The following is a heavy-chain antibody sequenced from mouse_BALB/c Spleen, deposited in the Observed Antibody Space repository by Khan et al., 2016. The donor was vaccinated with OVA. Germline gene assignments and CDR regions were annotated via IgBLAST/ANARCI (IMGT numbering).Heavy chain of an antibody. Sequence: QIQLVQSGPELKKPGETVKISCRASGYTFTNYGMNWVKQAPGKGLKWMGWITTHTGEPRYADDFRGRFACSLETSARPAYLQINNLTHEDTPTYCCARSNGNYWFAYWGQGTPVTVSA. CDR3: ARSNGNYWFAY. CDR2: ITTHTGEP. J-gene: IGHJ3*01. CDR1: GYTFTNYG. D-gene: IGHD2-1*01. V-gene: IGHV9-3-1*01.